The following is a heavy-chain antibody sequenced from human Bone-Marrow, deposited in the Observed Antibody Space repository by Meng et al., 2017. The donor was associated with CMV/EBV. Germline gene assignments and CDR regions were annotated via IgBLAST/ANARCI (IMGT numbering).Heavy chain of an antibody. CDR2: INPNSGGT. CDR1: GYTFTGYH. J-gene: IGHJ5*02. V-gene: IGHV1-2*02. Sequence: ASVKVSCKASGYTFTGYHLHWVRQAPGQGLEWMGWINPNSGGTNYAQKFQGRVTMTRDTSISTAYMELSRLRSDDTAVYYCARDLGQQLVQGLLNWFDPWGQGPLVTVSS. CDR3: ARDLGQQLVQGLLNWFDP. D-gene: IGHD6-13*01.